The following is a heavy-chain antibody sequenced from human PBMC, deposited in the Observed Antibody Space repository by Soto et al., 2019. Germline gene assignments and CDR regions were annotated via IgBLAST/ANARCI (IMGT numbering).Heavy chain of an antibody. CDR1: GGSISDYQ. J-gene: IGHJ4*02. V-gene: IGHV4-59*01. CDR2: IYHRWRT. CDR3: ARMRGLGEISPYFEY. Sequence: QVQLQESGPGLVKPSATLSLTCSISGGSISDYQWNWIRQPPGKGLEWIGYIYHRWRTNYNPSLNSRLTISLDTSARQFSLRLRAVTAADTAVYYCARMRGLGEISPYFEYWGQGALVTVSS. D-gene: IGHD3-16*02.